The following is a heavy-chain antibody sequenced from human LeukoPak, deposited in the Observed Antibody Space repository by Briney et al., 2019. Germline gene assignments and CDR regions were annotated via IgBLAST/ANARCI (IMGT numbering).Heavy chain of an antibody. CDR1: GFTFGSQA. D-gene: IGHD6-19*01. CDR3: ASAGSGWYDY. CDR2: IGGSGSIT. J-gene: IGHJ4*02. V-gene: IGHV3-23*01. Sequence: PGASLRLSCAASGFTFGSQAMSWVRQAPGKGLEWVSVIGGSGSITYYRDSGTGRLTISRDTYKNTMYLQMNSLRAEDTAVYYCASAGSGWYDYWGQGTLVTVSS.